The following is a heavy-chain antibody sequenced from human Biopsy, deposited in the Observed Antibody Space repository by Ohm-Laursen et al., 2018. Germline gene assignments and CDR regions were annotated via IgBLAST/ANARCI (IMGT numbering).Heavy chain of an antibody. D-gene: IGHD2-15*01. V-gene: IGHV4-4*09. Sequence: SETLSLTCTVSGGSFTGHYWSWIRQPPGKELECIGNIRHSGSTNYNPSLKSRLTISVDTSKNQFSLKLSSVTAADTAVYYCARMDCSGGSCHYYSYGMDVWGQGTTVTVSS. CDR1: GGSFTGHY. CDR2: IRHSGST. J-gene: IGHJ6*02. CDR3: ARMDCSGGSCHYYSYGMDV.